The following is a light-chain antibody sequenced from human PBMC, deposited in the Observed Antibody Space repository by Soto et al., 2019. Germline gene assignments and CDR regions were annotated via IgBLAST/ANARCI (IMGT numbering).Light chain of an antibody. V-gene: IGLV2-11*01. CDR2: DVS. Sequence: QSALTQPRSVSGSPGQSVTISCTGTSSDVGSYNYVSWYQQHPGKAPKLMIYDVSQRPSGVPDRFSGSKSGNTASLTISGLQAEDEADYYCSSYAGRYSLLFGGGTQLTVL. CDR1: SSDVGSYNY. J-gene: IGLJ7*01. CDR3: SSYAGRYSLL.